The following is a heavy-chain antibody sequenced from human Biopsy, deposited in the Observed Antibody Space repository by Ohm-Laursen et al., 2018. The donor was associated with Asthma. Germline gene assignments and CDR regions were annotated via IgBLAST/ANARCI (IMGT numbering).Heavy chain of an antibody. J-gene: IGHJ4*02. CDR1: GFSFDNYF. CDR2: INPSGAGT. CDR3: ARARETTNYGDSDFDI. V-gene: IGHV1-46*02. Sequence: ASVKVSCKASGFSFDNYFMHWVRQAPGQGLEWMGIINPSGAGTRYAEKFRGRLIVTRDASTRTAFMDLRSLRSDDTAIYFCARARETTNYGDSDFDIWGQGTLITISS. D-gene: IGHD2-8*01.